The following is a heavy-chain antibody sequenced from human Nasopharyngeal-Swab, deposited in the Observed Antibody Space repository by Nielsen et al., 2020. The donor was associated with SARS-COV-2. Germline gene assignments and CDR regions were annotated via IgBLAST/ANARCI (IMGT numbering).Heavy chain of an antibody. J-gene: IGHJ5*02. CDR2: IGTAGDT. CDR3: AKEGIAVAAGSWFDP. D-gene: IGHD6-19*01. CDR1: GFTFSSYD. Sequence: GESLKISCAASGFTFSSYDMHWVRQATGKGLEWVSAIGTAGDTYYPGSVKGRFTISRDNSKNTLYLQMNSLRAEDTAVYYCAKEGIAVAAGSWFDPWGQGTLVTVSS. V-gene: IGHV3-13*04.